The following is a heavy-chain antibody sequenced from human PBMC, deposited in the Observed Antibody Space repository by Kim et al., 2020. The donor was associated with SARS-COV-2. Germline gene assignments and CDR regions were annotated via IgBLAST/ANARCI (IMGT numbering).Heavy chain of an antibody. CDR3: ARARYYFDY. CDR2: IYYSGST. J-gene: IGHJ4*02. Sequence: SETLSLTCTVSGGSISSYYWSWIRQPPGKGLEWIGYIYYSGSTNYNPSLKSRVTISVDTSKNQFSLKLSSVTAADTAVYYCARARYYFDYWGQGTLVTVSS. V-gene: IGHV4-59*13. CDR1: GGSISSYY.